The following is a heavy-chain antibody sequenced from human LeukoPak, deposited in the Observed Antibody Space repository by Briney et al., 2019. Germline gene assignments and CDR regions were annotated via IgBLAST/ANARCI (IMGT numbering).Heavy chain of an antibody. Sequence: GGSLRLSCAASGFTFSSYAMSWVRQVPGKGLEWVSVISGSGDNTYYADSVKGRFTISRDNSKNMLYLQMNSLRAEDTAIYYCTRVGYIDEGIDYWGQGTLVTVSS. CDR2: ISGSGDNT. CDR1: GFTFSSYA. J-gene: IGHJ4*02. CDR3: TRVGYIDEGIDY. V-gene: IGHV3-23*01. D-gene: IGHD5-24*01.